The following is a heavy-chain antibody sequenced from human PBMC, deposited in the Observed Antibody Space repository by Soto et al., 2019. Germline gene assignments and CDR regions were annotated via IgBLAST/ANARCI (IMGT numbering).Heavy chain of an antibody. Sequence: SETLSLTCTVSGGSISSSSYYWGWIRQPPGKGLEWIGSIYYSGSTYYNPSLKSRVTISVDTSKDQFSLKLSSVTAADTAVYYCAVRASSSNSYYYYYYGMDVWGQGTTVTVSS. CDR3: AVRASSSNSYYYYYYGMDV. D-gene: IGHD4-4*01. J-gene: IGHJ6*02. CDR2: IYYSGST. CDR1: GGSISSSSYY. V-gene: IGHV4-39*01.